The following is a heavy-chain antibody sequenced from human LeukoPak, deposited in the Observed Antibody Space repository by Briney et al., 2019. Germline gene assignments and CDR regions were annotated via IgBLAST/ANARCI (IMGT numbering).Heavy chain of an antibody. Sequence: PSQTLSLTCTVSGGSISSGSYYWSWIRQPARKGLEWIGRIYTSGSTNYNPSLKSRVTISVDTSKNYFSLKVSSMTAADTAVYFCAEGSTAYYFDYWGQGTLVTVSS. CDR1: GGSISSGSYY. CDR2: IYTSGST. J-gene: IGHJ4*02. CDR3: AEGSTAYYFDY. V-gene: IGHV4-61*02.